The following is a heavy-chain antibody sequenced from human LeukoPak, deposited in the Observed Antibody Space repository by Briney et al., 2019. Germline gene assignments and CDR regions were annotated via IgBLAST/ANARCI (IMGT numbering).Heavy chain of an antibody. CDR3: ANTPQLWTQFDY. V-gene: IGHV3-30*18. CDR2: IPYDGSNK. Sequence: GGPWRLSCAAPGLTFSSYGMHWVGQAPGKGLEWVAVIPYDGSNKYYADSVKGRFTISRDNSKNTLYLQMNSLRAKDTAVYYCANTPQLWTQFDYWGQGTLVTVSS. J-gene: IGHJ4*02. D-gene: IGHD1-1*01. CDR1: GLTFSSYG.